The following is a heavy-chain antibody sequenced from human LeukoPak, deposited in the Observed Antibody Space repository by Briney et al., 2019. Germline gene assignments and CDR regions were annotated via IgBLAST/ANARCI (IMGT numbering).Heavy chain of an antibody. CDR3: ARLELRWSGELLFGKKNWFDP. Sequence: GASVKVSCKASGYTFTSYGISWVRQAPGQGLEWMGWISAYNGNTNYAQKLQGRVTMTTDTSTSTAYMELRSLRSDDTAVYYCARLELRWSGELLFGKKNWFDPWGQGTLVTVSS. D-gene: IGHD3-10*01. CDR2: ISAYNGNT. J-gene: IGHJ5*02. CDR1: GYTFTSYG. V-gene: IGHV1-18*01.